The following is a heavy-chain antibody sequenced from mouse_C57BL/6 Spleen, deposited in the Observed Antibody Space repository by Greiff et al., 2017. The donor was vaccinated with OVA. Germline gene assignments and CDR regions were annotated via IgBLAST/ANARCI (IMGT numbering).Heavy chain of an antibody. CDR3: ARDPLYYDGSRGGFAY. J-gene: IGHJ3*01. CDR1: GFTFSSYA. D-gene: IGHD1-1*01. V-gene: IGHV5-4*01. Sequence: EVKLMESGGGLVKPGGSLKLSCAASGFTFSSYAMSWVRQTPEKRLEWVATISDGGSYTYYPDNVKGRFTISRDNATNNLYLQMSHLKSEDTAMYYCARDPLYYDGSRGGFAYWGQGTLVTVSA. CDR2: ISDGGSYT.